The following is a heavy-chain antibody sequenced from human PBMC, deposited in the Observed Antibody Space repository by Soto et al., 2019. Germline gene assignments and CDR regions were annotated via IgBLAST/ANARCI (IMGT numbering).Heavy chain of an antibody. CDR3: ARHGGTPRRSFDY. CDR2: IYYSGSP. V-gene: IGHV4-39*01. J-gene: IGHJ4*02. CDR1: GGSISTSDYF. D-gene: IGHD3-10*01. Sequence: QLQLQESGPGLVKPSETLSLTCTVSGGSISTSDYFWGWIRQPPGKGLEWIGSIYYSGSPYYNPSLKSRLTNPVHTSKHQFSLKLRSVTAAHTPLYYCARHGGTPRRSFDYWGQGTLVTLSS.